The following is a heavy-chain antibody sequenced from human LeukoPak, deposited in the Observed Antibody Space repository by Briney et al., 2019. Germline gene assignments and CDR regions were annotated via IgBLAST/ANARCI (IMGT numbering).Heavy chain of an antibody. CDR2: INHSGST. J-gene: IGHJ5*02. CDR1: GGSFSGYY. D-gene: IGHD2-15*01. Sequence: PSETLSLTCAVYGGSFSGYYWSWIRRPPGKGLEWIGEINHSGSTNYNPSLKSRVTISVDTSKNQFSLKLSSVTAADTAVYYCARGPPYCSGGSCYLNWFDPWGQGTLVTVSS. V-gene: IGHV4-34*01. CDR3: ARGPPYCSGGSCYLNWFDP.